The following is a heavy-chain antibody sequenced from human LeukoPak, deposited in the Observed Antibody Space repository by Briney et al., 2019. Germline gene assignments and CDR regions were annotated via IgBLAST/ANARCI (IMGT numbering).Heavy chain of an antibody. Sequence: GGSLRLSCAASGFTVSSNYMSWVRQAPGKGLEWVSVIYSGGSTYYADSVKGRFTISRDNSKNTLYLQMNSLRAEDTAVYYCARGTVVPAASVGYFDYWGQGTLVTVSS. V-gene: IGHV3-66*01. CDR2: IYSGGST. D-gene: IGHD2-2*01. CDR3: ARGTVVPAASVGYFDY. J-gene: IGHJ4*02. CDR1: GFTVSSNY.